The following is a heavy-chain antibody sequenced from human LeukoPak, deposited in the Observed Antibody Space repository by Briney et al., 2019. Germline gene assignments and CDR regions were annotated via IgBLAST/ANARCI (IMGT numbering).Heavy chain of an antibody. D-gene: IGHD2-15*01. Sequence: ASVKVSCKASGGTSSSYAISWVRQAPGQGLEWMGGIIPIFGTANYAQKFQGRVTITADESTSTAYMELSSLRSEDTAVYYCARDRDKDFDYWGQGTLVTVSS. CDR2: IIPIFGTA. J-gene: IGHJ4*02. CDR1: GGTSSSYA. V-gene: IGHV1-69*13. CDR3: ARDRDKDFDY.